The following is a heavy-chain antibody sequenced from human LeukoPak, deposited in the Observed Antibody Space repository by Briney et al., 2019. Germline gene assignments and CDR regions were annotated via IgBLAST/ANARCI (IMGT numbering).Heavy chain of an antibody. D-gene: IGHD3-22*01. J-gene: IGHJ1*01. CDR3: ARAPSEIGGYYPEYFRH. CDR2: IKSDGST. V-gene: IGHV3-74*01. Sequence: GGSLRLSCAASGFTFSSYWMHWVRQAPGKGLVWVSRIKSDGSTNNSASVKGRFTISRDNAKNTVSLQMNSLRAEDTGVYYCARAPSEIGGYYPEYFRHWGQGTLVTVSS. CDR1: GFTFSSYW.